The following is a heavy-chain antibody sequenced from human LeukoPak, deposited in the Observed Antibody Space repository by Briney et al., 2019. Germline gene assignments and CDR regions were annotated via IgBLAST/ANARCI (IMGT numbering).Heavy chain of an antibody. CDR1: SGSIRSHF. D-gene: IGHD6-6*01. J-gene: IGHJ4*02. V-gene: IGHV4-59*11. CDR3: ARTIQGRPYYFDS. CDR2: VYDSGYT. Sequence: SETLSLTCTDSSGSIRSHFWSWIRQPPGKGLEWIGYVYDSGYTKYRPSLKSRVTISIDTSKNQYSLNLNSVTAADAAVYYCARTIQGRPYYFDSWGQGTLVTVSS.